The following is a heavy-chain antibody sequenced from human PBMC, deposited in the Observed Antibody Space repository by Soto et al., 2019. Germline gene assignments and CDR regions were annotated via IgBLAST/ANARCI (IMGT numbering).Heavy chain of an antibody. CDR2: IIGSGGST. CDR1: GFTFGNYA. J-gene: IGHJ5*01. V-gene: IGHV3-23*01. Sequence: EVQLLESGGGLVQPGGSLRLSCAASGFTFGNYALSWVRQAPGKGLEWLSSIIGSGGSTYYADSVKGRFSIPRDNAKNTLYLQTNSLRAEDTAVYYCAKGGDYFSSGENSPIWLDSWGQGTPVTVSS. CDR3: AKGGDYFSSGENSPIWLDS. D-gene: IGHD3-10*01.